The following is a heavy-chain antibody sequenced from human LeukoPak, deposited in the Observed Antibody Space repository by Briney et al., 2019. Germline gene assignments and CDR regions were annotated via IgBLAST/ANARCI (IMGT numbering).Heavy chain of an antibody. CDR3: ARDTCGCGSGWHLYWYFDL. CDR1: GFTFSDYA. J-gene: IGHJ2*01. Sequence: GGSLRLSCAASGFTFSDYAMHWVRQAPGKELEYVSAISSNGGSLQYANSVKGRFNISRDNSKNTLSLQMDSLRAEDMAVYYCARDTCGCGSGWHLYWYFDLWGRGTLVTVSS. D-gene: IGHD6-19*01. CDR2: ISSNGGSL. V-gene: IGHV3-64*01.